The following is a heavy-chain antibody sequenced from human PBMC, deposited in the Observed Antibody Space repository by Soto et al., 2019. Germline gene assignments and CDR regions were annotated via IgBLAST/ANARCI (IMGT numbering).Heavy chain of an antibody. CDR2: IYYSGST. V-gene: IGHV4-30-4*01. Sequence: QVQLQESGPGLVKPSQTLSLTCTVSGGSISSGDYYWSWIRQHPGKGLEWIGYIYYSGSTYYNPSLKSRVTISVDTSKNQFSLKLSSVTAADTAVYYCARSYDSSGYYYVWYFDLWGRGTLVTVSS. J-gene: IGHJ2*01. D-gene: IGHD3-22*01. CDR3: ARSYDSSGYYYVWYFDL. CDR1: GGSISSGDYY.